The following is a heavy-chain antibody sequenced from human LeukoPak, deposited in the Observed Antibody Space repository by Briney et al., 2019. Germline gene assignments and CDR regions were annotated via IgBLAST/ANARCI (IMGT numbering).Heavy chain of an antibody. Sequence: GGSLRLSCSASGFTFSSYAMHWVRQAPGKGLEYVSAISSRGGSTYYADSVNGRFTISRDNSKDTLYLQMMSLRAEDTTVYYCVKSAGFDWLSLLDVFDIWGQGTMVTVSS. V-gene: IGHV3-64D*06. CDR1: GFTFSSYA. CDR2: ISSRGGST. J-gene: IGHJ3*02. CDR3: VKSAGFDWLSLLDVFDI. D-gene: IGHD3-9*01.